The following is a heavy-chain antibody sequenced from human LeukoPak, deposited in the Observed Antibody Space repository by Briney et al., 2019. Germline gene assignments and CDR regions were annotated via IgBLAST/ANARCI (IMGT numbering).Heavy chain of an antibody. D-gene: IGHD5-24*01. J-gene: IGHJ4*02. CDR3: ARTADNKRGIEY. CDR2: INTDTKHP. CDR1: GYDFTSYP. V-gene: IGHV7-4-1*02. Sequence: GASVKVSCKTSGYDFTSYPMNWVRQAPGQGLVWVGWINTDTKHPTYAQAFTGRFVFSLDTSVSTAYLQISSLSTEDSAIYYCARTADNKRGIEYWGQGTLVTVSS.